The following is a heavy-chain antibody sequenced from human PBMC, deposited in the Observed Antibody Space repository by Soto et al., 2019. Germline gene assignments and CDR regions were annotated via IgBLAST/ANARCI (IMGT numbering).Heavy chain of an antibody. CDR1: GFTFSSYS. Sequence: ESLKISCAASGFTFSSYSMNWVRQAPGKGLEWVSSISSSSSYIYYADSVKGRFTISRDNAKNSLYLQMNSLRAEDTAVYYCAREEEWDPFIRWWGQGTLVTVSS. D-gene: IGHD1-26*01. CDR3: AREEEWDPFIRW. J-gene: IGHJ4*02. V-gene: IGHV3-21*01. CDR2: ISSSSSYI.